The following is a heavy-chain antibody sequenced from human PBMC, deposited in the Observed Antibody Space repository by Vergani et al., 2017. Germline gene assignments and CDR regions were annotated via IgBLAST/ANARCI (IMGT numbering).Heavy chain of an antibody. CDR3: ARKRVVREDFDY. J-gene: IGHJ4*02. Sequence: QVQLQESGPGLVKPSQTLSLTCTVSGCSISSGDYYWNWIRQPPGKGLEWIGYIYYSGSTYYNPSLKSRCTLSVDTSKNQFSLKLRSVTAADTAVYYCARKRVVREDFDYWGQGTLVTVSS. CDR2: IYYSGST. CDR1: GCSISSGDYY. D-gene: IGHD3-10*01. V-gene: IGHV4-30-4*08.